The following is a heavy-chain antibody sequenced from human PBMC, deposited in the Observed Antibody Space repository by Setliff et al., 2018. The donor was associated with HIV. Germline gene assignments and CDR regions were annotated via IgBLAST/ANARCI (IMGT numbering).Heavy chain of an antibody. D-gene: IGHD2-2*01. CDR2: ISGSGDTT. V-gene: IGHV3-23*01. CDR3: ARLGIGRYCSGTSCYLNF. Sequence: GGSLRLSCRASGFSFASYGMTWVRQAPGKGLEWVSGISGSGDTTYYTDSVKGRFTISRDISKSTLYLQMNSLRAEDTAVYHCARLGIGRYCSGTSCYLNFWGQGTLVTVSS. CDR1: GFSFASYG. J-gene: IGHJ4*02.